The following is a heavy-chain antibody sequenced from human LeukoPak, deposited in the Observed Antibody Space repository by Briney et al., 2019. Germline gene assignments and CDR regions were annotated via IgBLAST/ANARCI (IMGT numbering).Heavy chain of an antibody. D-gene: IGHD3-22*01. Sequence: ASVKVSCKASGYTFTSYYMHWVRQAPGQGLEWMGIINPSGGSTSYAQKFQGRVTMTRDTSTSTVYMELSSLRSEDTAVYYCARSSYYDRSEGAMDVWGQGTTVTISS. J-gene: IGHJ6*02. CDR1: GYTFTSYY. CDR2: INPSGGST. CDR3: ARSSYYDRSEGAMDV. V-gene: IGHV1-46*01.